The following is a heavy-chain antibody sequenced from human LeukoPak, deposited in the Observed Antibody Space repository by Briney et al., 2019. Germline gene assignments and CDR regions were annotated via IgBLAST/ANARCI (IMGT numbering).Heavy chain of an antibody. J-gene: IGHJ4*02. CDR1: GFTFSSYG. D-gene: IGHD4/OR15-4a*01. CDR3: ARRAGAYSHPYDY. CDR2: IRYDGSNK. V-gene: IGHV3-30*02. Sequence: GGSLRLSCAASGFTFSSYGMHWVRQAPGKGLEWVAFIRYDGSNKYYADSVKGRFTISRDNSKNTLYLQVGSLRAEDTAVYYCARRAGAYSHPYDYWGQGTLVTVSS.